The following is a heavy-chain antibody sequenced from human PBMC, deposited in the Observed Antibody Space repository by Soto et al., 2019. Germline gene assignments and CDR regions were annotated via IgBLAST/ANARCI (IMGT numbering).Heavy chain of an antibody. CDR2: IIPILGIA. CDR3: ARSYCSGGSCPNYYYYYMDV. Sequence: SVKVSCTASGGTFSSYTISWVRQAPGQGLEWMGRIIPILGIANYAQKFQGRVTITADKSTSTAYMELSSLRSEDTAVYYCARSYCSGGSCPNYYYYYMDVWGKGTTVTVSS. D-gene: IGHD2-15*01. V-gene: IGHV1-69*02. CDR1: GGTFSSYT. J-gene: IGHJ6*03.